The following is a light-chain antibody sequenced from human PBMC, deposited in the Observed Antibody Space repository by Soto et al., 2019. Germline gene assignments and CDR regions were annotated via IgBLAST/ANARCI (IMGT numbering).Light chain of an antibody. CDR1: QSVGTY. J-gene: IGKJ4*01. V-gene: IGKV1-39*01. CDR3: QQSSSTPQT. Sequence: DIQMTQSPSSLSASVGDRVTITCRASQSVGTYLSWYQQKQGKAPKLLINVASTLQSGVPSRFSGSGSGTDFTLAISSLQPEDFATYYCQQSSSTPQTFGGGTRAEIK. CDR2: VAS.